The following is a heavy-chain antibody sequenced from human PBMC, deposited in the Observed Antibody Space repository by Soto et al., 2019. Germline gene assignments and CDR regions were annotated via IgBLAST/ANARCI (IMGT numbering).Heavy chain of an antibody. Sequence: QVQLVQSGAEMKKPGSSVKVSCKTSGDTFSNYGISWVRQAPGQGLEWMGGIIPIFGTANYAQKFQGRVTITADESTSTVYMELSSLRSEDTAVYYCARDAVDTALVNYFDYWGQGTLVTVSS. V-gene: IGHV1-69*12. D-gene: IGHD5-18*01. J-gene: IGHJ4*02. CDR2: IIPIFGTA. CDR1: GDTFSNYG. CDR3: ARDAVDTALVNYFDY.